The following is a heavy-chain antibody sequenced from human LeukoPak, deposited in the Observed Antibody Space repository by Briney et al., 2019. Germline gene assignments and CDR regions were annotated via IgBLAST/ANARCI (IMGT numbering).Heavy chain of an antibody. CDR1: GGSISSSRYY. CDR2: IYYSGST. Sequence: SETLSLTCTVSGGSISSSRYYWGWIRQPPGKGLEWIGYIYYSGSTYYNPSLKSRVTISVDTSKNQFSLKLSSVTAADTAVYYCARAGEPWAFDIWGQGTMVTVSS. J-gene: IGHJ3*02. V-gene: IGHV4-39*07. CDR3: ARAGEPWAFDI. D-gene: IGHD3-16*01.